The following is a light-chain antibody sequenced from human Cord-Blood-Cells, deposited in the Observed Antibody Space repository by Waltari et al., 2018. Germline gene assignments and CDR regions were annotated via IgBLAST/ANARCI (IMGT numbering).Light chain of an antibody. V-gene: IGKV1-8*01. CDR3: QQYYKYPLT. CDR1: QGISSY. Sequence: AIRITQSPSSLSASTGDRVTITCRASQGISSYLAWYQQKPGKAPKLLIYAASTLQSGVPSRFRGSGSGTDFTLTLRCLQSEDFATYYCQQYYKYPLTFGGGTKVEIK. CDR2: AAS. J-gene: IGKJ4*01.